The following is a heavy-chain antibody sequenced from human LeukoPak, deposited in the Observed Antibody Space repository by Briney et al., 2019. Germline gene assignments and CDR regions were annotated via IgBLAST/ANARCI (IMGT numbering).Heavy chain of an antibody. J-gene: IGHJ4*02. V-gene: IGHV4-39*07. CDR2: IYYSGSA. Sequence: SETLSLTCTVSSGSISTSSYYWGWFRQPPGKGLEWIGSIYYSGSAYYNPSLKSRVTISLDTSKNQFSLKLSSVTAADTAVYYCARDYLMATITDGDYWGQGTLVTVSS. D-gene: IGHD5-24*01. CDR1: SGSISTSSYY. CDR3: ARDYLMATITDGDY.